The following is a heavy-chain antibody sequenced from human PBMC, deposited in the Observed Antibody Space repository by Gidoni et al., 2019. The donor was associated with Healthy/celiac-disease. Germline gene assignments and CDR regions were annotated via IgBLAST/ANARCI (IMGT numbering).Heavy chain of an antibody. CDR2: ISSSSSYI. Sequence: EVQLVESGGGRVKPGGSLRLSCAASGFTFRSYSMNWVRQAPGKGLEWVSSISSSSSYIYYSDSVKGRFTISRDNAQNSLYLQMNSLRAEDTAVYYCARHPYYDYVWGSYRFDYWGQGTLVTVSS. D-gene: IGHD3-16*02. V-gene: IGHV3-21*01. J-gene: IGHJ4*02. CDR1: GFTFRSYS. CDR3: ARHPYYDYVWGSYRFDY.